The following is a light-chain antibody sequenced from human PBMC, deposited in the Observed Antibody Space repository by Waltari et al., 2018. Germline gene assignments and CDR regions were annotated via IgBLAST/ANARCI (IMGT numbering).Light chain of an antibody. Sequence: EIVLTQSPATLSLSPGERATLSCRASQSVSSYLAWYQQKPGQAPRLLIYDASNRATGIPARFSGSGYGTDFTLTISSLEPEDFAVYYCQQRSNWQVTFGGGTKVEIK. V-gene: IGKV3-11*01. J-gene: IGKJ4*01. CDR3: QQRSNWQVT. CDR2: DAS. CDR1: QSVSSY.